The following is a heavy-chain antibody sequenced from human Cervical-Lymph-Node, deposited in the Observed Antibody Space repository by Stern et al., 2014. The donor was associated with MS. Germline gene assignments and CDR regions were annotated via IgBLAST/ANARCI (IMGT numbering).Heavy chain of an antibody. CDR1: GLTFSRNG. J-gene: IGHJ5*02. CDR3: VAYASGDNINH. Sequence: QVQLVQSGGGVVQPGRSLRLSCAASGLTFSRNGMHWVRQAPGKGLEWVAVIWYDGSNDKYVDSVKGRFTISRDNSKNTLYLQMNSLRVEDTAVYYCVAYASGDNINHWGQGTLVTVSS. D-gene: IGHD6-19*01. V-gene: IGHV3-33*03. CDR2: IWYDGSND.